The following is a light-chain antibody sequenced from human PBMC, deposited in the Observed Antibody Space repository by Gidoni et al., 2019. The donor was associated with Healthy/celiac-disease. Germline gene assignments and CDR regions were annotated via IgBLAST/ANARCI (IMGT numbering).Light chain of an antibody. V-gene: IGKV1-33*01. Sequence: SHMTQSPSTLSASVGDRVTITCQASQDISNYLNWYQQKPGKAPKLLIYDASNLETGVPSRFSGSGFRTDFTFTISSLQPEDIATYYCQQYDNLPLTFXGXTKVEIK. CDR3: QQYDNLPLT. CDR2: DAS. CDR1: QDISNY. J-gene: IGKJ4*01.